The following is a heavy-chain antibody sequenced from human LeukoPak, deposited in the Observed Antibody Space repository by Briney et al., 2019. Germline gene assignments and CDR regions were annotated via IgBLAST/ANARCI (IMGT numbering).Heavy chain of an antibody. CDR1: GFTFSSYS. CDR2: ISSSSSYI. D-gene: IGHD3-10*01. Sequence: KPGGSLRLSCAASGFTFSSYSMNWVRQAPGKGLEWVSSISSSSSYIYYADSVKGRFTISRDNAKNSLYLQMNSLRAEDTAVYYCARGRRPMRIGDFDYWGQGTLVTVSS. V-gene: IGHV3-21*01. J-gene: IGHJ4*02. CDR3: ARGRRPMRIGDFDY.